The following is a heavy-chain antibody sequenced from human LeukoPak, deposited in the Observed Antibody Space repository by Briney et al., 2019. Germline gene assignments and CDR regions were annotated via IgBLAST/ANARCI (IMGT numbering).Heavy chain of an antibody. CDR3: ARDTYYYDSSGYEYYFDY. V-gene: IGHV4-34*01. CDR1: GGSFSGYY. D-gene: IGHD3-22*01. Sequence: SETLSLTCAVYGGSFSGYYWSWIRQPPGKGLEWIGEINHSGSTNYNPSLKSRVTISVDTSKNQFSLKLSSVTAADTAVYYCARDTYYYDSSGYEYYFDYWGQGTRVTVSS. J-gene: IGHJ4*02. CDR2: INHSGST.